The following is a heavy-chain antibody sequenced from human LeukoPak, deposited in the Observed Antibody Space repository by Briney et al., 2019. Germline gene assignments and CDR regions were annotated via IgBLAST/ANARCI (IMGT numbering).Heavy chain of an antibody. Sequence: ASVKVSCKTSGYTFTSYGITWVRQAPGQGLEWMGWMSAYTGDAKYAQNFQGRVTMTTDTSTSTAYMELRSLRSDDTAVYYCARWGIEWEQLDYWGQGTLVTVSS. CDR2: MSAYTGDA. CDR3: ARWGIEWEQLDY. CDR1: GYTFTSYG. V-gene: IGHV1-18*01. D-gene: IGHD1-26*01. J-gene: IGHJ4*02.